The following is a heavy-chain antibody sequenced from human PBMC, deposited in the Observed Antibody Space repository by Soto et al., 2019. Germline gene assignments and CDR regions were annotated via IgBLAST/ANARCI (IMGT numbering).Heavy chain of an antibody. CDR2: IYYSGST. CDR3: ARDQELGGSGSYWRDGWFDP. V-gene: IGHV4-31*03. D-gene: IGHD3-10*01. Sequence: PSETLSLTCTVSGGSISSGGYYWSWIRQHPGKGLEWIGYIYYSGSTYYNPSLKSRVTISVDTSKNQFSLKLSSVTAADTAVYYCARDQELGGSGSYWRDGWFDPWGQGTLVTVSS. CDR1: GGSISSGGYY. J-gene: IGHJ5*02.